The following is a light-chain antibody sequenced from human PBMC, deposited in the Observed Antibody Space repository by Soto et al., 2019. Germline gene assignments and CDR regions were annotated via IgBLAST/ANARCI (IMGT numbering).Light chain of an antibody. CDR1: QGINSY. V-gene: IGKV1-9*01. CDR2: AAS. Sequence: IQVTQSPSSLSSCVLDIVTITCRASQGINSYLAWYQQKPGKAPKLLIYAASTLQSGVPSRFSGSGSRTDFTLSISSLQPDDFATYYCQQLNSYPITFGQGTRLEIK. J-gene: IGKJ5*01. CDR3: QQLNSYPIT.